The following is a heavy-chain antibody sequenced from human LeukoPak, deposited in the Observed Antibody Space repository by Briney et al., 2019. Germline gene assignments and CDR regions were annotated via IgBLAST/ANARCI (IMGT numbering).Heavy chain of an antibody. D-gene: IGHD6-19*01. CDR1: AGFTFSDYW. CDR3: VGGIGWQPDY. J-gene: IGHJ4*02. CDR2: ISQDGREK. Sequence: GGSLRLSCAASAGFTFSDYWMNWVRQAPGKGLEWVAIISQDGREKLYMDSVKGRFTISRDNEKSSLYLQINSLRAEDTVVYYCVGGIGWQPDYWGQGTLVTVSS. V-gene: IGHV3-7*03.